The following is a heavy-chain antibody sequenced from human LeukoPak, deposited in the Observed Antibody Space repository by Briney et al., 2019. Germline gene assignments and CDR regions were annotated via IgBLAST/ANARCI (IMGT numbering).Heavy chain of an antibody. Sequence: GGSLRLSCAASGFTFSTYIMNWVRQAPGKGLEWVSSISSSSSYIQYADSVKGRFTISRDNAKNSLYLQMNSLRAEDTALYYCAKDMSDILTGYYGGPGYWGQGTLVTVSS. CDR2: ISSSSSYI. CDR3: AKDMSDILTGYYGGPGY. J-gene: IGHJ4*02. D-gene: IGHD3-9*01. V-gene: IGHV3-21*04. CDR1: GFTFSTYI.